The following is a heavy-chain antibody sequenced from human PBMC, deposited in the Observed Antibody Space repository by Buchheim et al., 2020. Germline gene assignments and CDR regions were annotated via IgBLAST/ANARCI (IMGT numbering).Heavy chain of an antibody. D-gene: IGHD3-10*01. Sequence: QLQLQESGPGLVKPSETLSLTCFVSGDSIGSSSYYWGWVRQSPGKGLEWIAIAYYTGTTFYNPSLKSRVTISIDTSQRQFSLKMNSVTAADTAVYYCASGTILWFRTIDFWGQGAL. CDR1: GDSIGSSSYY. V-gene: IGHV4-39*01. CDR3: ASGTILWFRTIDF. CDR2: AYYTGTT. J-gene: IGHJ4*02.